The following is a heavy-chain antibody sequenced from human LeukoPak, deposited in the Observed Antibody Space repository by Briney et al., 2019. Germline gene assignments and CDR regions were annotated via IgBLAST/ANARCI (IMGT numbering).Heavy chain of an antibody. J-gene: IGHJ3*02. CDR1: GDSVSSGGYY. V-gene: IGHV4-31*03. Sequence: SETLSLTCTVSGDSVSSGGYYWTWIRHHPGKGLEWIGYISNSGTTSYNPSLESRVSISVDTSNNQFSLRLNSVTAADTAVYYCARDVVVTASPDAFDIWGQGTMVTVSS. D-gene: IGHD2-21*02. CDR2: ISNSGTT. CDR3: ARDVVVTASPDAFDI.